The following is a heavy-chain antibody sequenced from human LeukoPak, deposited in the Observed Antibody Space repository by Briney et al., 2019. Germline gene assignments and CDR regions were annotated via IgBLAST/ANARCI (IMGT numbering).Heavy chain of an antibody. CDR1: GGTFSSYA. CDR3: ARGNYYGSGSYIGWFDP. D-gene: IGHD3-10*01. J-gene: IGHJ5*02. CDR2: IIPIFGTA. V-gene: IGHV1-69*06. Sequence: GASVKVSCKASGGTFSSYAISWVRQAPGQGLEWMGGIIPIFGTANYAQKFQGRVTITADKSTSTAYMELRSLRSDDTAVYYCARGNYYGSGSYIGWFDPWGQGTLVTVSS.